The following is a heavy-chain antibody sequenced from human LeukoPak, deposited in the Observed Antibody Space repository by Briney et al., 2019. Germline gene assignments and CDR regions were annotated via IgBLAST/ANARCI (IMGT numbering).Heavy chain of an antibody. J-gene: IGHJ4*02. D-gene: IGHD5-12*01. Sequence: KPSETLSLTCAVYGGSFSGYYWSWIRQPPGKGLEWIGEINHSGSTNYNPSPKSRVTISVDTSKNQFSLKLSSVTAADTAVYYCARRPWVRAYYFDYWGQGTLVTVSS. V-gene: IGHV4-34*01. CDR3: ARRPWVRAYYFDY. CDR1: GGSFSGYY. CDR2: INHSGST.